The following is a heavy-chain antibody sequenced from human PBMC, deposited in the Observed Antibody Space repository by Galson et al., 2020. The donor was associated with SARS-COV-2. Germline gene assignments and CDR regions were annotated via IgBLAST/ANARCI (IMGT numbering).Heavy chain of an antibody. CDR2: IYYSGST. CDR3: ARGLAVAGRRNWFDP. V-gene: IGHV4-31*03. CDR1: GGSIISGGHY. J-gene: IGHJ5*02. D-gene: IGHD6-19*01. Sequence: TLSLTCTVSGGSIISGGHYWSWIRQHPGEGLEWIGYIYYSGSTYYNPSLKSRLSISVDTSKNRFSLDLYSVTAADTAVYYCARGLAVAGRRNWFDPWGQGTLVIVSS.